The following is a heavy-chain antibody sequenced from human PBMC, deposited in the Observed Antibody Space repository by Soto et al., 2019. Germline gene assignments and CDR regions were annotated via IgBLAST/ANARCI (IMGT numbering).Heavy chain of an antibody. V-gene: IGHV4-59*08. CDR1: GGSISSYY. CDR2: IYYSGST. CDR3: ARHLYGAGERFDP. Sequence: QVQLQESGPGLVKPSETLSLTCTVSGGSISSYYWSWIRQPPGKGLEWIGYIYYSGSTNYNPSLTSGVTIAVDTSKNRFSVKLSSVTAADTAVYYCARHLYGAGERFDPWGQGTLVTVSS. D-gene: IGHD3-10*01. J-gene: IGHJ5*02.